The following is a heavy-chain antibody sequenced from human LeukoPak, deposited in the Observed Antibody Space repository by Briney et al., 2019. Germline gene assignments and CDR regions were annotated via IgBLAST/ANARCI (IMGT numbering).Heavy chain of an antibody. Sequence: PSETLSLTCTVSGGSFSSSYWSWIRQPPGKGLEWIGHIYYSGTTSGNTNYNPSLKSRVTISIDTAKNQFSLQVRSVTAADTAVYYCARGSGRYYYYGVDVWGQGTTVAVSS. CDR3: ARGSGRYYYYGVDV. CDR1: GGSFSSSY. D-gene: IGHD7-27*01. J-gene: IGHJ6*02. V-gene: IGHV4-59*01. CDR2: IYYSGTTSGNT.